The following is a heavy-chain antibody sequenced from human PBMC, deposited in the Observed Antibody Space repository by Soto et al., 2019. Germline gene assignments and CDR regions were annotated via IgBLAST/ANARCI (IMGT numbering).Heavy chain of an antibody. CDR1: GFTFSSYA. CDR3: ANGGSSWYWTDWYFDL. V-gene: IGHV3-23*01. CDR2: ISGSGGST. J-gene: IGHJ2*01. Sequence: GGSLRLSCAASGFTFSSYAMSWVRQAPGKGLEWVSAISGSGGSTYYADSVKGRFTISRDNSKNTLYLQMNSLRAEDTAVYYCANGGSSWYWTDWYFDLWGHGTLVTVSS. D-gene: IGHD6-13*01.